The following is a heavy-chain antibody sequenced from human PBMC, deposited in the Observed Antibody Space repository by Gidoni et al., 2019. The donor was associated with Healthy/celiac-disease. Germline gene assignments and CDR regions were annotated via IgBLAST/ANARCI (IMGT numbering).Heavy chain of an antibody. D-gene: IGHD3-9*01. V-gene: IGHV3-23*01. CDR2: ISGSGGST. CDR3: ANGDYYILTGHYYYMDV. CDR1: GFPFSSYA. Sequence: EVQLLESGGGLVQPGGSLRLSCAASGFPFSSYAMSWVRQAPGKGLERVSAISGSGGSTYYADSVKGRFTISRDNSKNTLYLQMNSLRAEDTAVYYCANGDYYILTGHYYYMDVWGKGTTVTVSS. J-gene: IGHJ6*03.